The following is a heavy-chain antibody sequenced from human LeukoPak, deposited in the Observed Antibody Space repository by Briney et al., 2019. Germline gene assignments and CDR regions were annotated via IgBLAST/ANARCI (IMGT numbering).Heavy chain of an antibody. J-gene: IGHJ4*02. CDR1: GFTFSSYA. Sequence: SGGSLGLSCAASGFTFSSYAMSWVRQAPGKGLEWVSAISGSGGSTYYADSVKGRFTISRDNSKNTLYLQMNSLRAEDTAVYYCAPTVGIAAAGTFYWGQGTLVTVSS. D-gene: IGHD6-13*01. V-gene: IGHV3-23*01. CDR3: APTVGIAAAGTFY. CDR2: ISGSGGST.